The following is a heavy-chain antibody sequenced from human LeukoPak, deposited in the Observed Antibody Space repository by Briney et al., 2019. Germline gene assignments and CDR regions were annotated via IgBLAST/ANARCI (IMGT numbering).Heavy chain of an antibody. CDR2: INPNTGNP. V-gene: IGHV7-4-1*02. CDR1: GYTFTGYY. J-gene: IGHJ4*02. D-gene: IGHD3-16*02. Sequence: GASVKVSCKASGYTFTGYYMHWVRQAPGQGLEWMGWINPNTGNPTYAQAFTGRFVFSLDTSVSTTYLQISSLKAEDTAVYYCARACQPLGGLSFPDYWGQGTLVTVSS. CDR3: ARACQPLGGLSFPDY.